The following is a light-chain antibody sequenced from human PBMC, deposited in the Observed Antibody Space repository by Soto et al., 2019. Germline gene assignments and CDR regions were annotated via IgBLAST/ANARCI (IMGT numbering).Light chain of an antibody. J-gene: IGKJ3*01. CDR3: QQYGSAPGFT. CDR2: GAS. CDR1: QSVSSSY. V-gene: IGKV3-20*01. Sequence: EIVLTHSPGTLSLSPGERATLSCRASQSVSSSYLAWYQQKPGQAPRLLIYGASSRATGIPDRFSGSGSGTDFTLTISRLEPEVFAVYYCQQYGSAPGFTFGPGTKVDIK.